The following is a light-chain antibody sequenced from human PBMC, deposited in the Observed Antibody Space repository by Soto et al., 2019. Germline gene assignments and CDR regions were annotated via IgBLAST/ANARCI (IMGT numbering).Light chain of an antibody. CDR3: SSYTTRVALGGR. J-gene: IGLJ2*01. V-gene: IGLV2-14*03. Sequence: QSALTQPASVSGSPGQSITISCTGTSTGVGSYNYVCWFQQYPGKAPKLIIYDVTNRPSGVSNRFSGSKSGTTAALTISGLQPEEEADYYCSSYTTRVALGGRFGGGTKLTVL. CDR1: STGVGSYNY. CDR2: DVT.